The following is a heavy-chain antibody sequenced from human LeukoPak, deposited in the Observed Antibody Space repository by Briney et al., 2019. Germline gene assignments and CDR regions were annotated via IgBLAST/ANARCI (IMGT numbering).Heavy chain of an antibody. CDR1: GYSFTSYW. Sequence: GESLKISCKGSGYSFTSYWIGWVRQLPGKGLEWMGIIYPGDSDTRYSPSFQGQVTISADKSISTAYLQWSSLKASDTAMYYCARQAGGGYSAFDSPDYWGQGTLVTVSS. CDR3: ARQAGGGYSAFDSPDY. D-gene: IGHD5-12*01. J-gene: IGHJ4*02. V-gene: IGHV5-51*01. CDR2: IYPGDSDT.